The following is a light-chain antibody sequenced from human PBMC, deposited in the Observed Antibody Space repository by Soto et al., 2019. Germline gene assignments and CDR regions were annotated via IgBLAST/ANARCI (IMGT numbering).Light chain of an antibody. CDR2: QDS. Sequence: SYELTQPPSVSVSPGQTASITCSGDKLGDKYACWYQQKPGQSPVMVIYQDSKRSSGIPERFSGSNSGNTATLTISGTQAMDEADDYCQAWDSSTAGVFRTGTKLTVL. J-gene: IGLJ1*01. CDR1: KLGDKY. V-gene: IGLV3-1*01. CDR3: QAWDSSTAGV.